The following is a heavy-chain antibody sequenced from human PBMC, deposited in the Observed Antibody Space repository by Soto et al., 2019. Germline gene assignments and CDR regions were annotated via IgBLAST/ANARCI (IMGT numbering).Heavy chain of an antibody. CDR3: ARVRRSSSEFDYYYYGMDV. V-gene: IGHV4-4*02. CDR2: IYHSGST. J-gene: IGHJ6*02. CDR1: GGSISRSNW. D-gene: IGHD6-13*01. Sequence: SETLSLTCAVSGGSISRSNWWSWVRQPPGKGLEWIGEIYHSGSTNYNPSLKSRVTISVDKSKNQFSLKLSSVTAADTAVYYCARVRRSSSEFDYYYYGMDVWGQGTAVTVSS.